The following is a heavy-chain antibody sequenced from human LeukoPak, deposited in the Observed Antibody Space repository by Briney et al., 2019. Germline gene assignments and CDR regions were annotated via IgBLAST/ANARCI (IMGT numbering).Heavy chain of an antibody. J-gene: IGHJ6*02. CDR3: ARDLSSEWLGYYYGMDV. Sequence: GGSLRLSCAASGFTFSSYSMNWVRQAPGKGLEWVSYISSSSSTIYYADSVKGRFTISRDNAKNSLYLQMNSLRDEDTAVYYCARDLSSEWLGYYYGMDVWGQGTMVTVSS. V-gene: IGHV3-48*02. D-gene: IGHD6-19*01. CDR2: ISSSSSTI. CDR1: GFTFSSYS.